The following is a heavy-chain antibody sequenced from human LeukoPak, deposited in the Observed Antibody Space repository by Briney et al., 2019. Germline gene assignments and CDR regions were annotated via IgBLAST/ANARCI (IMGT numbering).Heavy chain of an antibody. CDR3: ARVRYCSSTSCYGPEDDAFDI. D-gene: IGHD2-2*01. Sequence: ASVKVSCKASGYTFTSAGFNWVRQAPGQRLEWMGWISTYTGNTNYAQKFQGRATMTTDTSTSTAYMELRSLRYEDTALYYCARVRYCSSTSCYGPEDDAFDIWGQGTMVTVSS. J-gene: IGHJ3*02. V-gene: IGHV1-18*01. CDR2: ISTYTGNT. CDR1: GYTFTSAG.